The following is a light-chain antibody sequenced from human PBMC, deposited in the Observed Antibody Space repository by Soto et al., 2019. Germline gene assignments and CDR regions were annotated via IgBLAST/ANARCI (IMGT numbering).Light chain of an antibody. CDR1: SSDIGGYNY. Sequence: QSVLTQPASVSGSPGQSITISCAGTSSDIGGYNYVSWYQQHPGKAPKVMIYEVSNRPSGGSNRFSGSKSGNTASLTISGLQAEDEADYYCSSYTSSVYVFXTGTKGTVL. V-gene: IGLV2-14*01. CDR2: EVS. CDR3: SSYTSSVYV. J-gene: IGLJ1*01.